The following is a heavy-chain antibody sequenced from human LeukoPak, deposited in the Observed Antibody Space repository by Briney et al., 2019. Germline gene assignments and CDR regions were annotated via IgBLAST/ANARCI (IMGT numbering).Heavy chain of an antibody. Sequence: KPAESLEISCKGSGYSFSSYWIGWVRQMPGKGLEWMGIIYPGDSDTRYSPSFQGQVTISADKSISTAYLQWSSLKASDTAMYYCARRGWTAAAASYYFDYWGQGTLVTVSS. CDR3: ARRGWTAAAASYYFDY. J-gene: IGHJ4*02. CDR2: IYPGDSDT. CDR1: GYSFSSYW. D-gene: IGHD6-13*01. V-gene: IGHV5-51*03.